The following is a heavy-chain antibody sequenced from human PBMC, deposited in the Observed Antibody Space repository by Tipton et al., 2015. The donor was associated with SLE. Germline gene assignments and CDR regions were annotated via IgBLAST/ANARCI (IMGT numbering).Heavy chain of an antibody. CDR2: IYYSGST. CDR3: ARARVNTVDSGSLYFDL. D-gene: IGHD1-26*01. V-gene: IGHV4-39*07. J-gene: IGHJ2*01. Sequence: TLSLTCTVSGGSISSSSYYWGWIRQPPGKGLEWIGSIYYSGSTYYNPSLKSRVTISVDTSKNQFSLKLSPVTAADTAVYYCARARVNTVDSGSLYFDLWGRGTLVTVSS. CDR1: GGSISSSSYY.